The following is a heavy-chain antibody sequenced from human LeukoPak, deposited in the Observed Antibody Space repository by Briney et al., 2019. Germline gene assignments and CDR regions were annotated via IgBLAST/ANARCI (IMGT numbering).Heavy chain of an antibody. CDR3: ARVGFARIQLSWWFDP. CDR1: GGSISSYY. J-gene: IGHJ5*02. V-gene: IGHV4-59*01. D-gene: IGHD5-18*01. CDR2: IYYSGST. Sequence: SETLSLTCTVSGGSISSYYWSWIRQPPGKGLEWIGYIYYSGSTNYNPSLKSRVTISVDTSKNQFSLKLSSVTAADTAVYYCARVGFARIQLSWWFDPWGQGTLVTVSS.